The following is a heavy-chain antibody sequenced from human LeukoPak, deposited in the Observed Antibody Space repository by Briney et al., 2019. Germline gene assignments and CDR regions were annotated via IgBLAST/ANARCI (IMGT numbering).Heavy chain of an antibody. J-gene: IGHJ1*01. V-gene: IGHV3-30-3*01. Sequence: PGGSLRLSCAASGFTFSSYAMHWVRQAPGKGLEWVAVISYDGSNKYYADSVKGRFTISRDNSKNTLYLQMNSLRAEDTAVYYCARADSLHWGQGTLVTVFS. CDR1: GFTFSSYA. D-gene: IGHD2-15*01. CDR3: ARADSLH. CDR2: ISYDGSNK.